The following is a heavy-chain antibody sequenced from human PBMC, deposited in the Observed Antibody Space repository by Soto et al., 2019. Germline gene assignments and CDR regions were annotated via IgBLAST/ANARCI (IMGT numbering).Heavy chain of an antibody. Sequence: GGSLRLSCAASGGPFSSYAMSWVRQAPGKGLEWVSGISGSGGSTYYADSVKGRFTISRDNSKNTLYLQMNSLRAEDTAVYYCATPARYFDWSFDYWGQETLVTVSS. CDR1: GGPFSSYA. V-gene: IGHV3-23*01. D-gene: IGHD3-9*01. J-gene: IGHJ4*02. CDR2: ISGSGGST. CDR3: ATPARYFDWSFDY.